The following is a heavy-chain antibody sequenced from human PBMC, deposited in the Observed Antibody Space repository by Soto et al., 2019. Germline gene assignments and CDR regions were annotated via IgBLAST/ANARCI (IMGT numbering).Heavy chain of an antibody. J-gene: IGHJ5*02. CDR1: GGSISSSSYY. Sequence: SETLSLTCTVSGGSISSSSYYWGWIRQPPGKGLEWIGSIYYSGSTYYNPSLKSRVTISVDTSKNQFSLKLSSVTAADTAVHYCARSYDILTGYYRRQGWFDPWGQGTLVTVSS. V-gene: IGHV4-39*01. D-gene: IGHD3-9*01. CDR2: IYYSGST. CDR3: ARSYDILTGYYRRQGWFDP.